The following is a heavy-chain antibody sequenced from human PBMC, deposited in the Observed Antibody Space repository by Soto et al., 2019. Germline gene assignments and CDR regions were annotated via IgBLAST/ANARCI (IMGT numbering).Heavy chain of an antibody. CDR1: GVTFVSYT. V-gene: IGHV3-30-3*01. CDR2: ISYDGSNK. CDR3: AKDRVGGTFYTPLGF. D-gene: IGHD1-7*01. J-gene: IGHJ4*02. Sequence: RLSCEASGVTFVSYTMRLVRQAPGKGLEWVAVISYDGSNKYYADSVKGRFTISRDNSKNTLSLHLNTLKPEDTAVYHCAKDRVGGTFYTPLGFWGQGNRVTVSA.